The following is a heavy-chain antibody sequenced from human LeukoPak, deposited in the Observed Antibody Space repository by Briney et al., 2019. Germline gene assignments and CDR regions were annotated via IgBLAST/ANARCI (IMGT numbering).Heavy chain of an antibody. J-gene: IGHJ3*01. V-gene: IGHV3-23*01. CDR3: AKVVLLLTASDAFDF. CDR1: GFTFSSNA. Sequence: PGGSLRLSCAASGFTFSSNAMSWVRQAPGKGREWVSSISGTYGSTYYADSVKVRFTISRDNSKNTVFLRMNRLRAEDTAVYYCAKVVLLLTASDAFDFGGQGTKVTVSS. CDR2: ISGTYGST. D-gene: IGHD2-21*02.